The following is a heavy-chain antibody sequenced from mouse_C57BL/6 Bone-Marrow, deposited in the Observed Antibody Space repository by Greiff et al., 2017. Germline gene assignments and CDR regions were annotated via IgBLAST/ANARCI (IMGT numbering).Heavy chain of an antibody. CDR2: ISNLAYSI. CDR1: GFTFSDYG. Sequence: EVKLVESGGGLVQPGGSLKLSCAASGFTFSDYGMAWVRQAPRKGPEWVAFISNLAYSIYYADTVTGRFTISRENAKNTLYLEMSSLRSEDTAMYYCARHGYYFDYWGQGTTLTVSS. CDR3: ARHGYYFDY. V-gene: IGHV5-15*01. J-gene: IGHJ2*01.